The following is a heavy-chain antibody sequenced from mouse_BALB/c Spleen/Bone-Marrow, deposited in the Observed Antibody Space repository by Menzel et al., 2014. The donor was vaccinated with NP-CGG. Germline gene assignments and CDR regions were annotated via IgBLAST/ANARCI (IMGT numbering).Heavy chain of an antibody. J-gene: IGHJ1*01. Sequence: EVHLVESGGGLVKPGGSLKLSCAASGFTFSDYYMYWVRQTPEKRLEWVATISDGGSYTYYPDSVKGRFTISRDNAKNNPYLQMSSLKSEDTAMYYCARVVTTATLYWYFDVWGAGTTVTVSS. CDR1: GFTFSDYY. CDR2: ISDGGSYT. D-gene: IGHD1-2*01. CDR3: ARVVTTATLYWYFDV. V-gene: IGHV5-4*02.